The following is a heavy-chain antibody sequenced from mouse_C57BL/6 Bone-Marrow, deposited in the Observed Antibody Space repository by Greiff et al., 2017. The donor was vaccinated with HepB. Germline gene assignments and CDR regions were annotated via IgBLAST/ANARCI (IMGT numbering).Heavy chain of an antibody. J-gene: IGHJ4*01. CDR2: ISYDGSN. D-gene: IGHD1-1*01. CDR3: ARGGYGSSSYYYAMDY. Sequence: VQLQQSGPGLVKPSQSLSLTCSVTGYSITSGYYWNWIRQFPGNKLEWMGYISYDGSNNYNPSLKNRISITRDTSKNQFFLKLNSVTTEDTATYYCARGGYGSSSYYYAMDYWGQGTSVTVSS. CDR1: GYSITSGYY. V-gene: IGHV3-6*01.